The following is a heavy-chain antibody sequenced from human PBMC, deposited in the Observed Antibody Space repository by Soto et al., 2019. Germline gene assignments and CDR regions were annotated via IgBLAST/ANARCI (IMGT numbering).Heavy chain of an antibody. V-gene: IGHV6-1*01. CDR3: ARDPPDFNSGFDS. J-gene: IGHJ4*02. CDR2: AYYRSRWHY. Sequence: PSQTLSLTCAICGDSVSNNGATWNWIRQSPSRGLEWLGRAYYRSRWHYDYATSVRSRITINPDTSKNQFSLQLSSVTPEDTAVYYCARDPPDFNSGFDSWRQGSLVTVSS. D-gene: IGHD1-26*01. CDR1: GDSVSNNGAT.